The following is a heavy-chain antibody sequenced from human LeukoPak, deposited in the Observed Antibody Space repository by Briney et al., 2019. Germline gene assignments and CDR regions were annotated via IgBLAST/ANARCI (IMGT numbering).Heavy chain of an antibody. CDR1: GYTFTSYY. CDR2: INPSGGST. CDR3: ARDRAYYDSSGPLDY. J-gene: IGHJ4*02. V-gene: IGHV1-46*01. Sequence: APVKVSCKASGYTFTSYYMHWVRQAPGQGLEWMGIINPSGGSTSYAQKFQGRVTMTRDTSTSTVYMELSSLRSEDTAVYYCARDRAYYDSSGPLDYWGQGTLVTVSS. D-gene: IGHD3-22*01.